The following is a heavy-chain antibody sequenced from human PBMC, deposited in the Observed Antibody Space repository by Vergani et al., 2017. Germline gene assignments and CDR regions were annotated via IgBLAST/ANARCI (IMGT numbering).Heavy chain of an antibody. J-gene: IGHJ5*02. CDR2: IKQDGSEK. Sequence: EVQLVESGGGLVQPGGSLRLSCAASGFTFSSYWMSWVRQAPGKGLEWVANIKQDGSEKYYVDSVKGRFTISRDNAKNSLYLQMNSLRAEDTAVYYCARDGEDERWELLPDSWFDPWGQGTLVTVSS. V-gene: IGHV3-7*03. CDR1: GFTFSSYW. D-gene: IGHD1-26*01. CDR3: ARDGEDERWELLPDSWFDP.